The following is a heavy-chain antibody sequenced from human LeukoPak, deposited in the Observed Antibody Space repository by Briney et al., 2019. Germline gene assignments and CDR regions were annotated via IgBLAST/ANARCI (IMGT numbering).Heavy chain of an antibody. CDR1: GYTFTGYY. J-gene: IGHJ4*02. V-gene: IGHV1-2*02. CDR3: AKLNLDGHVGLDY. D-gene: IGHD3-3*01. CDR2: INPNSGGT. Sequence: ASVKVSCKASGYTFTGYYMHWVRQAPGQGLEWMGWINPNSGGTNYAQKFQGRVTMTRDTSISTAYMELSRLRSDDTAVYYCAKLNLDGHVGLDYWGQGTLVTVSS.